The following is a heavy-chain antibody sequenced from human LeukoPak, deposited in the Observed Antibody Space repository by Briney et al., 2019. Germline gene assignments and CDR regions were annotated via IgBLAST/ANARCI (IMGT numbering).Heavy chain of an antibody. D-gene: IGHD3-16*02. CDR2: ISGSGGST. V-gene: IGHV3-23*01. Sequence: GGCLRLSCVASGFTFSIYAMIWVRQAPGKGLEWVSAISGSGGSTYYAGSVKGRFTISRDNSKSTVYLQMSSLRAEDTAVYYCAKDGARYDYVWGSSRSRWFDPWGQGTLVTVSS. CDR3: AKDGARYDYVWGSSRSRWFDP. J-gene: IGHJ5*02. CDR1: GFTFSIYA.